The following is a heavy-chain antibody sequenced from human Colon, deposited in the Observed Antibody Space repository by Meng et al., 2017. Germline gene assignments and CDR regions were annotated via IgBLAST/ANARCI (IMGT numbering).Heavy chain of an antibody. Sequence: QVQLQQWGAGQLKPSETLSLTCAVYVGSFSGHSWTWIRQSPGKGLEWIGSIGHSGFTYYTPSLKSRVTVSIDTSRNQFSLWLTSVTAADTAVYYCVRSSAWVRTGFDPWGQGTLVTVSS. CDR2: IGHSGFT. J-gene: IGHJ5*02. V-gene: IGHV4-34*01. CDR3: VRSSAWVRTGFDP. D-gene: IGHD6-19*01. CDR1: VGSFSGHS.